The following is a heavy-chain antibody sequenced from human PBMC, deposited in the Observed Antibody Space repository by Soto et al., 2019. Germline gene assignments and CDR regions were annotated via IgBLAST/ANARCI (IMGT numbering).Heavy chain of an antibody. V-gene: IGHV3-48*02. J-gene: IGHJ6*02. CDR1: GFTFSSYS. CDR2: ISSSSSTI. Sequence: EVQLVESGGGLVQPGGSLRLSCAASGFTFSSYSMNWVRQAPGKGLEGVSYISSSSSTIYYADSVKGRFTISRDNAKNSLYLQMNSLRDEDTAVYYCARAANDYGDYYYYGMDVWGQGTTVTVSS. CDR3: ARAANDYGDYYYYGMDV. D-gene: IGHD4-17*01.